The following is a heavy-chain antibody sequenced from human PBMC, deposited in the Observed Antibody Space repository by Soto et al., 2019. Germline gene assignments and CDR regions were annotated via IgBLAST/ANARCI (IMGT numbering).Heavy chain of an antibody. CDR2: ISGSGGST. Sequence: EVQLLESGGGLVQPGGSLRLSCAASGFTFSSYAMRWVRQAPGKGLEWVSAISGSGGSTYYADSVKGRFTISRDKSKNALYLQMNSLRAEDTAVYYCASRGSGSYSDYWGQGTLVTVSS. CDR3: ASRGSGSYSDY. J-gene: IGHJ4*02. CDR1: GFTFSSYA. V-gene: IGHV3-23*01. D-gene: IGHD1-26*01.